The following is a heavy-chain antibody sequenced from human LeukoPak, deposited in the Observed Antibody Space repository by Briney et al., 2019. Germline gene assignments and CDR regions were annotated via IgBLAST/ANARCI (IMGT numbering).Heavy chain of an antibody. V-gene: IGHV4-59*06. CDR2: IYYSGST. CDR1: GDSVSSY. CDR3: ARAHYYDSSFTRSYFDY. D-gene: IGHD3-22*01. Sequence: SETLSLTCTVSGDSVSSYWSWIRQHPGKGLEWIGYIYYSGSTYYNPSLKSRVTISVDTSKNQFSLKLSSVTAADTAVYYCARAHYYDSSFTRSYFDYWGQGTLVTVSS. J-gene: IGHJ4*02.